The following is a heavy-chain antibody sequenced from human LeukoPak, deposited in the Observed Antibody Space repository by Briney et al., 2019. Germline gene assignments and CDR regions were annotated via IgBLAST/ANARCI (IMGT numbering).Heavy chain of an antibody. D-gene: IGHD1-26*01. CDR1: GYCISSGYY. CDR3: ARKSGGAQYYYYYYMDV. Sequence: SETLSLTCTVSGYCISSGYYWGWIRQPPGKGLEWIGSIYHSGSTYYNPSLKSRVTISVDTSKNQFSLKLSSVTAADTAVYYCARKSGGAQYYYYYYMDVWGKGTTVTVSS. J-gene: IGHJ6*03. V-gene: IGHV4-38-2*02. CDR2: IYHSGST.